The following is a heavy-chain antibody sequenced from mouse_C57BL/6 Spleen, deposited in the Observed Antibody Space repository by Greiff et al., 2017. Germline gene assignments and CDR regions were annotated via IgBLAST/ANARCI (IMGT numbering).Heavy chain of an antibody. V-gene: IGHV5-4*01. D-gene: IGHD2-1*01. CDR2: ISDGGSYT. CDR1: GFTFSSYA. Sequence: EVKLMESGGGLVKPGGSLKLSCAASGFTFSSYAMSWVRQTPEKRLEWVATISDGGSYTYYPDNVKGRFTISRDHAKNNLYLQMSHLKSEDTAMYYCARDRSYYGNEGYYFDYWGQGTTLTVSS. CDR3: ARDRSYYGNEGYYFDY. J-gene: IGHJ2*01.